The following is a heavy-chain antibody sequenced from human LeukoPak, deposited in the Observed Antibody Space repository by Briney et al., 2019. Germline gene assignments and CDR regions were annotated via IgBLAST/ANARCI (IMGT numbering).Heavy chain of an antibody. V-gene: IGHV4-34*01. CDR1: GGSFSGYY. Sequence: NASETLSLTCAVYGGSFSGYYWSWIRQPPGKGLEWIGEINHSGSTNYNPSLKSRVTISVDTSKNQFSLKLSSVTAADTAVYYCARGPWGYDFWSGRGGRFDYWGQGTLVTVSS. J-gene: IGHJ4*02. CDR3: ARGPWGYDFWSGRGGRFDY. D-gene: IGHD3-3*01. CDR2: INHSGST.